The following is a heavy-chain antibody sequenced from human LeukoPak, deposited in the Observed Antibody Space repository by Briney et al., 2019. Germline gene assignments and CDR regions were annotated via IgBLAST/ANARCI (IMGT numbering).Heavy chain of an antibody. D-gene: IGHD6-19*01. CDR3: ARVVPDPGLVRGLLDY. V-gene: IGHV3-20*04. CDR1: GFTFDDYG. CDR2: VNWNGIST. J-gene: IGHJ4*02. Sequence: GGSLRLSCAASGFTFDDYGMSWVRQAPGKGLEWVSGVNWNGISTGYADSVKGRFTISRDNAKDTLYLQMNSLRADDTAVYYCARVVPDPGLVRGLLDYWGQGTLVTVSS.